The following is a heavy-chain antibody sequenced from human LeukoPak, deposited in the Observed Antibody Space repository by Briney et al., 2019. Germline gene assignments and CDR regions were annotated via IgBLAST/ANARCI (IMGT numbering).Heavy chain of an antibody. CDR1: GYTFISHG. J-gene: IGHJ4*02. CDR2: ISAYNGDT. CDR3: ARASVAAALPPDY. D-gene: IGHD2-15*01. Sequence: ASVKVSCKASGYTFISHGISWVRQAPGQGLEWMGWISAYNGDTRYAQNFQGRVTMTTDTSTSTAYMELRSLRSDDTAVYYCARASVAAALPPDYWGQGTQVTVSS. V-gene: IGHV1-18*01.